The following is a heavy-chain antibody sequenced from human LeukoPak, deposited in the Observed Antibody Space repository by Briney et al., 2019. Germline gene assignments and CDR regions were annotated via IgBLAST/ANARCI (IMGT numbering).Heavy chain of an antibody. CDR3: ARGARPPIELKAYYYGSGSYYRGWNWFDP. Sequence: SETLSLTCAVYGGSFSGYYWSWIRQPPGKGLEWIGEINHSGSTNYNPSLKSRVTISVDTSKNQFSLKLSSVTAADTAVYYCARGARPPIELKAYYYGSGSYYRGWNWFDPWGQGTLVTVSS. CDR2: INHSGST. D-gene: IGHD3-10*01. J-gene: IGHJ5*02. CDR1: GGSFSGYY. V-gene: IGHV4-34*01.